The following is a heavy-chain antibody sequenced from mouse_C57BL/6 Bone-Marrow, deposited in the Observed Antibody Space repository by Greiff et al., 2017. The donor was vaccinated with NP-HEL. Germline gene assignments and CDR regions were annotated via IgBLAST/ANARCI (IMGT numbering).Heavy chain of an antibody. Sequence: VKLSCKASGYTFTSYWMHWVKQRPGQGLEWIGNINPSNGGTNYNEKFKSKATLTVDKSSSTAYMQLSSLTSEDSAVYYCASYYYGSRGGPYWYFDVWGTGTTVTVSS. CDR2: INPSNGGT. J-gene: IGHJ1*03. V-gene: IGHV1-53*01. CDR1: GYTFTSYW. CDR3: ASYYYGSRGGPYWYFDV. D-gene: IGHD1-1*01.